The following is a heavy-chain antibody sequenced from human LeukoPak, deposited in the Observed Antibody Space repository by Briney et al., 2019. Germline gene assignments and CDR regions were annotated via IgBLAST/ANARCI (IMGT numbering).Heavy chain of an antibody. V-gene: IGHV3-74*01. J-gene: IGHJ4*02. Sequence: GGSLRLSCAASGFTFSSYWMHWVRQAPGKGLVWVSRINSDGSSTSYADSVKGRFTISRDNAKSTLYLQMNSLRAEDTAVYYCARDGSYGSGSYCLDYWGQGTLVTVSS. D-gene: IGHD3-10*01. CDR1: GFTFSSYW. CDR2: INSDGSST. CDR3: ARDGSYGSGSYCLDY.